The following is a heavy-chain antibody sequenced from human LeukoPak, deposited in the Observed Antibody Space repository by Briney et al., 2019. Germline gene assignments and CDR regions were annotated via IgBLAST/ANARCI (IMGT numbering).Heavy chain of an antibody. CDR2: ISGGGGST. D-gene: IGHD6-19*01. J-gene: IGHJ4*02. V-gene: IGHV3-23*01. CDR1: GFTFSSYA. Sequence: GGSLRLSCAASGFTFSSYAMSWVRQAPGKGLEWVSAISGGGGSTYYADSVKGRFTISRDNSKNTLYLQMNSLRAEDTAVYYCAKDPYSSGTYYFDYWGQGTLVTVSS. CDR3: AKDPYSSGTYYFDY.